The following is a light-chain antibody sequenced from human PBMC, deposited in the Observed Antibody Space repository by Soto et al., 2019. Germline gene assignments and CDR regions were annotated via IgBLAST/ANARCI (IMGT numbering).Light chain of an antibody. CDR2: GAS. V-gene: IGKV3-15*01. Sequence: ERVMTQSPATLSVSPGEIATLSCTASQNIYTYLAWYQQKPGQPPRLLISGASSRASDVPARFSGSGSGTEFTLTITSLQSEDFQIYYCQQYNSLPLTFGGGTKVDIK. J-gene: IGKJ4*01. CDR1: QNIYTY. CDR3: QQYNSLPLT.